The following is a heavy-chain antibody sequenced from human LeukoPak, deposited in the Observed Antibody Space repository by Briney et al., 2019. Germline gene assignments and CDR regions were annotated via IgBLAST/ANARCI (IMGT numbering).Heavy chain of an antibody. D-gene: IGHD3-10*01. CDR3: AQGSHYYGSGSHRRGHYFDY. Sequence: GGSLRLSCAASGFTFSTYGMHWVRQAPGKGLEWVAVVRYDGSNKYYADFVKGRFTISRDNSKNTLYLQMNSLRGEDTAVYYCAQGSHYYGSGSHRRGHYFDYWGQGTLVTVSS. J-gene: IGHJ4*02. CDR2: VRYDGSNK. V-gene: IGHV3-30*02. CDR1: GFTFSTYG.